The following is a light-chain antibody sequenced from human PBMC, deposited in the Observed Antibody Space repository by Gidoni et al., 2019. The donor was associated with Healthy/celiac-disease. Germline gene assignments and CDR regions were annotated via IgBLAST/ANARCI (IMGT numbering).Light chain of an antibody. Sequence: DIVMTQSPLSLPVTPGEPASISCRSSQSLLHSNGYNYLDWYLQKPGQSPQLLIYLGSNRASGVPDRFSGSGSGTDFTLKISRVEAEDVGVYYCMQALQTPPTFAYXTRLEIK. CDR1: QSLLHSNGYNY. J-gene: IGKJ5*01. CDR2: LGS. CDR3: MQALQTPPT. V-gene: IGKV2-28*01.